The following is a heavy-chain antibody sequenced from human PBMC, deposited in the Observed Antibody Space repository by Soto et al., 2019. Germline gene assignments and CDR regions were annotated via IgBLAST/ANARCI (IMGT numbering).Heavy chain of an antibody. Sequence: SGGSLRLSCAASGFTFSSYSMNWVRQAPGKGLEWVSSISSSSSYIYYADSVKGRFTISRDNAKNSLYLQMNSLRAEDTAVYYCARGFQSYYYDSSGYLVLSYWGQGTLVTV. J-gene: IGHJ4*02. CDR3: ARGFQSYYYDSSGYLVLSY. CDR2: ISSSSSYI. D-gene: IGHD3-22*01. CDR1: GFTFSSYS. V-gene: IGHV3-21*01.